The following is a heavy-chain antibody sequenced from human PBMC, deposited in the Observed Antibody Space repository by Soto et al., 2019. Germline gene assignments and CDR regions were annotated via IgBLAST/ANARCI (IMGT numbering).Heavy chain of an antibody. CDR1: GFTFSSYW. V-gene: IGHV3-74*01. J-gene: IGHJ6*03. Sequence: GGSLRLSCATSGFTFSSYWMHWVRQDPGKGLVWVSRINSDGSSTSYADSVKGRFTISRDNAKNTLYLQMNSLRAEDTAVYYCARDRGAGTGILGYYYMDVWGKGTTVTVSS. D-gene: IGHD1-7*01. CDR3: ARDRGAGTGILGYYYMDV. CDR2: INSDGSST.